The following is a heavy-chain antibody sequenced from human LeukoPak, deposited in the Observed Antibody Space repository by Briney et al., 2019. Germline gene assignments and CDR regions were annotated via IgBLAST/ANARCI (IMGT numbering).Heavy chain of an antibody. V-gene: IGHV1-2*02. D-gene: IGHD3-10*01. CDR2: INPNSGGT. Sequence: ASVKVSCKASGYTFTGYYMHWVRQAPGQGLEWMGWINPNSGGTNYAQEFQGRVTMTRDTSISTAYMELSRLRSDDTAVYYCARGSSMVRGVIFLPFDYWGQGTLVTVSS. CDR1: GYTFTGYY. J-gene: IGHJ4*02. CDR3: ARGSSMVRGVIFLPFDY.